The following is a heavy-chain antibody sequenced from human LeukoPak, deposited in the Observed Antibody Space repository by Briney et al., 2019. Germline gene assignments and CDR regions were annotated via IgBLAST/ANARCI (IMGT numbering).Heavy chain of an antibody. Sequence: GGSLRLSCGASGFTLRTYRMNGVRHAPGKGVEWFSSISSSRSYIYYADSVKRRFTISRDNPKISLYLQMNSLRAEDTAVYYCARDDGDAFDYWGQGTLVTVSS. CDR2: ISSSRSYI. V-gene: IGHV3-21*01. CDR1: GFTLRTYR. CDR3: ARDDGDAFDY. D-gene: IGHD4-17*01. J-gene: IGHJ4*02.